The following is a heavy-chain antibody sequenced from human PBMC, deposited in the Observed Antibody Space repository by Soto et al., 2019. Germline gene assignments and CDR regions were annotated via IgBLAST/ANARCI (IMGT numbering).Heavy chain of an antibody. Sequence: VQLLESGGGLVQPGGSLRLSCAASGFTFSSYAMSWVRQAPGKGLEWVSAISGSGGSTYYADSVKGRFTISRDNSKNTLYLQMNSLRAEDTAVYYCAKGGSGSYYTSNWFDPWGQGTLVTVSS. D-gene: IGHD3-10*01. J-gene: IGHJ5*02. CDR1: GFTFSSYA. V-gene: IGHV3-23*01. CDR2: ISGSGGST. CDR3: AKGGSGSYYTSNWFDP.